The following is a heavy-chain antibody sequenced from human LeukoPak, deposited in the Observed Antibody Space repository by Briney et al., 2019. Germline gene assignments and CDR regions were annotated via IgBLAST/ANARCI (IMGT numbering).Heavy chain of an antibody. V-gene: IGHV3-30*02. J-gene: IGHJ5*02. CDR3: TTSPHELQGFDP. CDR1: GFTFSIYG. CDR2: IRYDGSTK. D-gene: IGHD1-26*01. Sequence: QPGGSLRLSCAASGFTFSIYGMHWVRQAPGEGLEWVAYIRYDGSTKYYADSVKGRFTISRDNSKNTLYLQMNSLRAEDTAVYYCTTSPHELQGFDPWGQGTLVTVSS.